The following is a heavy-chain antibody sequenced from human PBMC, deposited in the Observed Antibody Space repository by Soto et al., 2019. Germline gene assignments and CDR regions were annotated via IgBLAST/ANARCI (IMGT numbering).Heavy chain of an antibody. CDR3: ASPTLGAFDI. CDR1: GGSISSSNYF. CDR2: IYYSGST. V-gene: IGHV4-39*01. J-gene: IGHJ3*02. Sequence: SETLSLTCTISGGSISSSNYFWGWIRQPPGKGLEWIGSIYYSGSTSYNSSLKSRVTISVDASKNQFSLRLSSVTAADTAVYYCASPTLGAFDIWGQGTMVTVSS. D-gene: IGHD3-16*01.